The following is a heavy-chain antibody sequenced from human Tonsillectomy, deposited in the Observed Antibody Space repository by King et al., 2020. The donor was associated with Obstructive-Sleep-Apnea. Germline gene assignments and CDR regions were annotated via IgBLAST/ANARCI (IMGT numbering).Heavy chain of an antibody. V-gene: IGHV1-2*04. D-gene: IGHD2-8*01. CDR3: ARETGYCTNGICYDYGMDV. Sequence: QLVQSGAEVKKPGASVKVSCKASGYTFTGYYMHWVRQAPGQGLEWMGWINPNSGGTNYAQKFQGWVTMTRDTSISTAYMELSRLRSDDTAVYCCARETGYCTNGICYDYGMDVWGQGTTVTVSS. J-gene: IGHJ6*02. CDR2: INPNSGGT. CDR1: GYTFTGYY.